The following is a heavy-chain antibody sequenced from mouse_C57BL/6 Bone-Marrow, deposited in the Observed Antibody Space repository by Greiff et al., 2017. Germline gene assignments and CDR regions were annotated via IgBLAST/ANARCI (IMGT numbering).Heavy chain of an antibody. D-gene: IGHD1-1*01. CDR2: ISSGGSYT. Sequence: EVMLVESGGDLVKPGGSLKLSCAASGFTFSSYGMSWVRQTPDKRLEWVATISSGGSYTYYPDSVKGRFTITRANAKNTLYLQMSSMKYEDTAMYYYARHNYGFNYDYWGRGTTLTVTS. CDR3: ARHNYGFNYDY. V-gene: IGHV5-6*01. CDR1: GFTFSSYG. J-gene: IGHJ2*01.